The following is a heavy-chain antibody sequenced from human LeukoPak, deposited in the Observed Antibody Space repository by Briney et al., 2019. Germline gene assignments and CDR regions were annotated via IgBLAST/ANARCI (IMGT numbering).Heavy chain of an antibody. J-gene: IGHJ5*02. CDR1: GFTFSSYG. D-gene: IGHD2-2*01. CDR3: ARDSKSKPNWFDP. Sequence: PGGTLRLSCAASGFTFSSYGMSWVRQAPGKGLEWVSAISGSGGSTYYADSVKGRFIISRDNSKNTLYLQMNSLRAEDTAVYYCARDSKSKPNWFDPWGQGTLVTVSS. V-gene: IGHV3-23*01. CDR2: ISGSGGST.